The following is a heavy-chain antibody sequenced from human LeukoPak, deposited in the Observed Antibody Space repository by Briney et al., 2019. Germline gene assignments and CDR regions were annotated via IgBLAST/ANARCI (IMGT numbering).Heavy chain of an antibody. Sequence: PSETLSLTCAVYGGSFSGYYWSWIRQPPGKGLEWIGEINHSGSTYYNPSVKSRVTISVDPSKNQFSLKLSSVTATDTAVYYCARHGFYYASGPLFDYWGQGTLVTVSS. CDR3: ARHGFYYASGPLFDY. J-gene: IGHJ4*02. V-gene: IGHV4-34*01. D-gene: IGHD3-10*01. CDR1: GGSFSGYY. CDR2: INHSGST.